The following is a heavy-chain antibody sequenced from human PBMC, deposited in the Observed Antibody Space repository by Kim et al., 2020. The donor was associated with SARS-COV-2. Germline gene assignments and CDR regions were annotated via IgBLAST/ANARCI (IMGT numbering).Heavy chain of an antibody. CDR1: GYTLTELS. V-gene: IGHV1-24*01. D-gene: IGHD5-18*01. J-gene: IGHJ5*02. Sequence: ASVKVSCKVSGYTLTELSMHWVRQAPGKGLEWMGGFGPEDGETIYAQKFQGRVTMTEDTSTDTAYMELSSLRSEDTAVYYCATGPPIQFGWFDPWGQGTLVTVSS. CDR3: ATGPPIQFGWFDP. CDR2: FGPEDGET.